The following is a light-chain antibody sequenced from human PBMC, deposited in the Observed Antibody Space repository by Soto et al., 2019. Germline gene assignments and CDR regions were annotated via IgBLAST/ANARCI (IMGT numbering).Light chain of an antibody. CDR1: RSDIGSNNY. CDR3: SSYTTTTRL. Sequence: QSALTQPASVSGAPGQSITISCTGTRSDIGSNNYVSRFQQRPGKAPTLIIYEVSNRPSGVSNHFSGSKSGNTASLTISGLLPEDEAEYYCSSYTTTTRLFGGGTKLTVL. V-gene: IGLV2-14*01. J-gene: IGLJ3*02. CDR2: EVS.